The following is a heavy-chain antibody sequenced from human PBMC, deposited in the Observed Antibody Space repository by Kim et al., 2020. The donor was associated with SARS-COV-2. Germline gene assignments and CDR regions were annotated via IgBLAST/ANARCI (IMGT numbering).Heavy chain of an antibody. CDR1: GYTLTELS. V-gene: IGHV1-24*01. J-gene: IGHJ4*02. CDR2: FDPEDGET. Sequence: ASVKVSCKVSGYTLTELSMHWVRQAPGKGLEWMGGFDPEDGETIYAQKFQGRVTMTEDTSTDTAYMEPSSLRSEDTAVYYCATLLDCGGDCSHSDYWGQGTLVTVSS. D-gene: IGHD2-21*02. CDR3: ATLLDCGGDCSHSDY.